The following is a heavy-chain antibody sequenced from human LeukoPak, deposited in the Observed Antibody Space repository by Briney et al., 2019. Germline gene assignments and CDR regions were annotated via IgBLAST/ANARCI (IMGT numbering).Heavy chain of an antibody. CDR2: MYYSGNS. CDR1: GASIRSHY. CDR3: ARVDCSSTSCYPDY. D-gene: IGHD2-2*01. J-gene: IGHJ4*02. Sequence: SETLSLTCTVSGASIRSHYWSWIRQPPGKGLEWIGYMYYSGNSNYNPALKSRVTISVDTSKNQFSLKLSSVTAADTAVYYCARVDCSSTSCYPDYWGQGTLVTVSS. V-gene: IGHV4-59*08.